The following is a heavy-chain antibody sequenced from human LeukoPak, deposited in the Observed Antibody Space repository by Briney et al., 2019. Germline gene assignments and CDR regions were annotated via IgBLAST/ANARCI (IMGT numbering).Heavy chain of an antibody. D-gene: IGHD3-10*01. CDR2: IYYSGST. CDR1: GGSISSYY. CDR3: ARVKVRGEIDY. Sequence: PSETLSLTCTVSGGSISSYYWSWLRQPPGKGLEWIGYIYYSGSTNYNPSLKSRVTISVDTSKNQFSLKLSSVTAADTAVYYCARVKVRGEIDYWGQGTLVTVSS. V-gene: IGHV4-59*01. J-gene: IGHJ4*02.